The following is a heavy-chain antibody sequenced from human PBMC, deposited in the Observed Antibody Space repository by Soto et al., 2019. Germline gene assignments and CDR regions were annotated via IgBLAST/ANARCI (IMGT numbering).Heavy chain of an antibody. J-gene: IGHJ6*03. CDR3: ARRRQLVIGADYYYYMDV. CDR2: IYYSGST. V-gene: IGHV4-59*08. Sequence: SETLSLTCTVSGGSISSYYWSWIRQPPGKGLEWIGYIYYSGSTNYNPSLKSRVTISVDTSKNQFSLKLSSVTAADTAVYYCARRRQLVIGADYYYYMDVWGKGTTVTVSS. D-gene: IGHD6-13*01. CDR1: GGSISSYY.